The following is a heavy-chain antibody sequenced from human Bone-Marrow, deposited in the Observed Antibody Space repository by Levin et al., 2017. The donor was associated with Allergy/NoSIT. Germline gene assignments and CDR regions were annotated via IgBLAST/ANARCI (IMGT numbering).Heavy chain of an antibody. CDR2: IFPSDSDT. CDR1: GYSFTSFW. Sequence: PGGSLRLSCQASGYSFTSFWFGWVRQRPGKGLEWMGLIFPSDSDTRVSPSFQGQIIMSVDKSISTAYLQWRSLKASDSAMYYCARRDSDGSNSFDYWGQGTLVTVSP. D-gene: IGHD4-23*01. J-gene: IGHJ4*02. V-gene: IGHV5-51*01. CDR3: ARRDSDGSNSFDY.